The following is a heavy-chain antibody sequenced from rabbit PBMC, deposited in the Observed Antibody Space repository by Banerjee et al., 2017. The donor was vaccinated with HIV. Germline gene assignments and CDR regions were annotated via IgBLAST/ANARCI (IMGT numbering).Heavy chain of an antibody. CDR2: IGTADGNT. Sequence: QEQLVESGGGLVTLGGSLTLTCTASGFSFSSVYDMCWVRQAPGKGLEWIACIGTADGNTFYANWAKGRFTISKTPSTTVTLQMTSLTAADTATYFCARRADYAGGGNFNLWGPGTLVTVS. CDR3: ARRADYAGGGNFNL. J-gene: IGHJ4*01. CDR1: GFSFSSVYD. D-gene: IGHD4-2*01. V-gene: IGHV1S45*01.